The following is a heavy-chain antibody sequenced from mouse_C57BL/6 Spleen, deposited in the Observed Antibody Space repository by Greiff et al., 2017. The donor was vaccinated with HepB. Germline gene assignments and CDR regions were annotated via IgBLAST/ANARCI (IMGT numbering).Heavy chain of an antibody. Sequence: QVQLQQPGAELVMPGASVKLSCKASGYTFTSYWMHWVKQRPGQGLEWIGEIDPSDSYTNYNQKFKGKATVTVDKSSSTAYMQLSSLTSEDSAVYYCATVVATYWYFDVWGTGTTVTVSS. D-gene: IGHD1-1*01. CDR1: GYTFTSYW. CDR3: ATVVATYWYFDV. J-gene: IGHJ1*03. V-gene: IGHV1-69*01. CDR2: IDPSDSYT.